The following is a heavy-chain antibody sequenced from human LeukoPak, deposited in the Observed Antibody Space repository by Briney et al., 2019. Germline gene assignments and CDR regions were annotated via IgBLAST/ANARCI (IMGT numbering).Heavy chain of an antibody. D-gene: IGHD6-13*01. CDR3: ARALRFTAAPYAFDI. Sequence: GGSLRLSCAASGFTFDDYGMSWVRQAPGKGLEWVSGINWNGGSTGYADSVKGRFTISRDNAKNSLYLQMYSLRAEDTALYHCARALRFTAAPYAFDIWGQGTMVTVSS. CDR2: INWNGGST. CDR1: GFTFDDYG. V-gene: IGHV3-20*01. J-gene: IGHJ3*02.